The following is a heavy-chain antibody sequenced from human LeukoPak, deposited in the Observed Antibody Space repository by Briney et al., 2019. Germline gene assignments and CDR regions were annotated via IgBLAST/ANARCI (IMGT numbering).Heavy chain of an antibody. J-gene: IGHJ4*02. CDR2: IRGDGSEK. CDR3: ARYPLLDSSHFDY. D-gene: IGHD6-13*01. CDR1: GFTFSNYW. Sequence: GGSLRLSCAASGFTFSNYWMSWVRQAPGKGLEWVANIRGDGSEKNYVDSLKGRFTISGDNAKNSLDLQMNSLRAEDTAVYYCARYPLLDSSHFDYWGQGTLVTVSS. V-gene: IGHV3-7*01.